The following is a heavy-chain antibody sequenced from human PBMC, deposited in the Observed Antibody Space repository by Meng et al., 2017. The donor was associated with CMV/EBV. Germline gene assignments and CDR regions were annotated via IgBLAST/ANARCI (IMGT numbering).Heavy chain of an antibody. J-gene: IGHJ6*02. CDR3: ARMFNYDFSRGGMDV. CDR2: IHSDGVSA. Sequence: GESLKTSCGGSGFTSGSYWMHWVRQAPGKGLMWISRIHSDGVSADYAGSVMGRFTISRDNAKNTVYLQMNSLRPEDTAVYYCARMFNYDFSRGGMDVWGQGTTVTVSS. D-gene: IGHD3-3*01. CDR1: GFTSGSYW. V-gene: IGHV3-74*01.